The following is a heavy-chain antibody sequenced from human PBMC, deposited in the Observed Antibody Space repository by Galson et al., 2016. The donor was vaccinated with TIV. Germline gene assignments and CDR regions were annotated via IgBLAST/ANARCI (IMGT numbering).Heavy chain of an antibody. Sequence: LTCTLSGGSVSSFYWSWIRQPPGKGLEWIGYFYTSGNTNYNPSLKSRVTISVDTSKNQISLQLNSVTAEDTAMYYCARDRGAGGKGFDPWGQGTLVTVSS. V-gene: IGHV4-4*09. J-gene: IGHJ5*02. CDR2: FYTSGNT. D-gene: IGHD3-10*01. CDR1: GGSVSSFY. CDR3: ARDRGAGGKGFDP.